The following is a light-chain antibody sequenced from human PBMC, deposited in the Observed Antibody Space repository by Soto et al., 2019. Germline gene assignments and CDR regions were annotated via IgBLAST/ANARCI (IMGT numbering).Light chain of an antibody. CDR3: QQSFSTPQT. CDR2: VAS. CDR1: QSINIY. V-gene: IGKV1-39*01. Sequence: DIQMTQSPSSLSASVGDSVTITCRASQSINIYLSWYQQKPGKAPKLLINVASTLQGGVPSRVSGSGSGTEFNLAISSLQPEDSATYYCQQSFSTPQTFGGGTRVEIK. J-gene: IGKJ4*01.